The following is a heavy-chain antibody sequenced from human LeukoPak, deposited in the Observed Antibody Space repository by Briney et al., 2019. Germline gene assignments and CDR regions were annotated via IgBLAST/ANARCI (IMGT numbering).Heavy chain of an antibody. CDR2: ISSSGSTI. D-gene: IGHD5-24*01. Sequence: GGSLRLSCAASGFTFSSYEMNWVRQAPGKGLEWVSYISSSGSTIYYADSVKGRFTISRDNAKNSLYLQMNSLRAEDTAVYYCARGMRWLQSEPFDYWGQGTLVTVSS. J-gene: IGHJ4*02. CDR3: ARGMRWLQSEPFDY. V-gene: IGHV3-48*03. CDR1: GFTFSSYE.